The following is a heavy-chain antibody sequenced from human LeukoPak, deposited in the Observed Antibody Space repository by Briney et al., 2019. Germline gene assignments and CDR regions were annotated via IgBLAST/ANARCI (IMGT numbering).Heavy chain of an antibody. CDR2: ISAYNGNT. J-gene: IGHJ4*02. CDR3: ARDFIRELLWFGELLGGGYFDY. Sequence: ASVKVSCKASGGTSSGYVISWVRQAPGQGLEWMGWISAYNGNTNYAQKLQGRVTMTTDTSTSTAYMELRSLRSDDTAVYYCARDFIRELLWFGELLGGGYFDYWGQGTLVTVSS. D-gene: IGHD3-10*01. CDR1: GGTSSGYV. V-gene: IGHV1-18*01.